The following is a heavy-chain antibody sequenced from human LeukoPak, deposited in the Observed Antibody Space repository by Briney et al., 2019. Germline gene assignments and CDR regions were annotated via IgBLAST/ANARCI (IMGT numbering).Heavy chain of an antibody. Sequence: SGGSLRLSCAASGFTFSSYGMHWVRQAPGKGLEWVAFIRYDGSNKYYADSVKGRFTVSRDNSKNTLYLQMDSLRAEDTALYYCATRIVYCSGGSCYAYFDYWGQGTLVTVSS. CDR3: ATRIVYCSGGSCYAYFDY. V-gene: IGHV3-30*02. D-gene: IGHD2-15*01. CDR2: IRYDGSNK. J-gene: IGHJ4*02. CDR1: GFTFSSYG.